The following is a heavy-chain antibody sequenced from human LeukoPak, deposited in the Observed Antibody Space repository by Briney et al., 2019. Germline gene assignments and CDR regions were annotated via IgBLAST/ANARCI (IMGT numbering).Heavy chain of an antibody. V-gene: IGHV1-2*02. D-gene: IGHD6-13*01. CDR2: INPNSGGT. Sequence: ASVKVSCKACGYTFTGYYMHWVRQVPGQGLEWMGWINPNSGGTNYAQKFQGRVTMTRDTSISTAYMELSRLRSDDTAVYYCARSTGYSSSWWRGLNWFDPWGQGTLVTVSS. CDR1: GYTFTGYY. J-gene: IGHJ5*02. CDR3: ARSTGYSSSWWRGLNWFDP.